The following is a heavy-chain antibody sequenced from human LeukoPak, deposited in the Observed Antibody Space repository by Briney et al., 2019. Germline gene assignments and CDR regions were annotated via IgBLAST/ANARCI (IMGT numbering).Heavy chain of an antibody. V-gene: IGHV1-18*01. CDR3: ARKRDYFDSLHENYYFDY. Sequence: ASVKVSCKASGDTFTSYGISWVRQAPGQGLEWMGWISAYNGNTNYAQKLQGRVTMTTDTSTSTAYMELRSLRYDDTAVYYCARKRDYFDSLHENYYFDYWGQGTLVTVSS. D-gene: IGHD3-9*01. CDR1: GDTFTSYG. J-gene: IGHJ4*02. CDR2: ISAYNGNT.